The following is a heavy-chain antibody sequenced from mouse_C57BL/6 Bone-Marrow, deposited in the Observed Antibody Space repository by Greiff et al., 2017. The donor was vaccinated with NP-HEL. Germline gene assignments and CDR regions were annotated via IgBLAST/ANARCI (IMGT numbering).Heavy chain of an antibody. CDR3: ARHEDRPYYSNYVFFSY. J-gene: IGHJ3*01. V-gene: IGHV1-62-2*01. CDR1: GYTFTEYT. D-gene: IGHD2-5*01. CDR2: FYPGSGSI. Sequence: QVQLQQSGAELVKPGASVKLSCKASGYTFTEYTIHWVKQRSGQGLEWIGWFYPGSGSIKYNEKFKDTAKLTADKSSSTVYMELSRLTSEDSAVYFCARHEDRPYYSNYVFFSYWGQGTLVTVSA.